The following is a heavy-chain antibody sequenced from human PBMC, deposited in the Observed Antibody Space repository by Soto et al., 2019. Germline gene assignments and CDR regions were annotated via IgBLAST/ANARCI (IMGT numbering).Heavy chain of an antibody. J-gene: IGHJ4*02. V-gene: IGHV4-59*01. CDR1: GGSISSYY. CDR2: FYYSGST. Sequence: SETLSLTCTVSGGSISSYYWSWIRQPPGKGLEWIGYFYYSGSTNYNPSLRSRVSISVDTSKNQLSLKLSSVTAADTAVYYCARGTLTSYFDYWGQGTLVTVSS. CDR3: ARGTLTSYFDY.